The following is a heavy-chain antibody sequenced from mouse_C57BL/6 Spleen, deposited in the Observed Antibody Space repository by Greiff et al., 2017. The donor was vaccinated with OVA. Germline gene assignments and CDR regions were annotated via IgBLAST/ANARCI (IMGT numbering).Heavy chain of an antibody. Sequence: EVKLVESGGGLVKPGGSLKLSCAASGFTFSDYGMHWVRQAPEKGLEWVAYISSGSSTIYSADTVKGRFTISRDNAKNTLFLQMTSLRSEDTAMYYCAKDAMDYWGQGTSVTVSS. CDR3: AKDAMDY. CDR2: ISSGSSTI. CDR1: GFTFSDYG. J-gene: IGHJ4*01. V-gene: IGHV5-17*01.